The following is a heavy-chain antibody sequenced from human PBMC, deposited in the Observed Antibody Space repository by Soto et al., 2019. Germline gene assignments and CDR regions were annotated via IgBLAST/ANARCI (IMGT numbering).Heavy chain of an antibody. Sequence: GGSLRLSCAASGFTFSSSGMHWVRQPPGKGLEWVAVIWYDGSNKYYADSVRGRSTISRDNSKNTLYLQMNSLRPEDTAVYYCARERGYSGYDSGWFDPWGQGTLVTVSS. J-gene: IGHJ5*02. V-gene: IGHV3-33*01. CDR1: GFTFSSSG. CDR3: ARERGYSGYDSGWFDP. CDR2: IWYDGSNK. D-gene: IGHD5-12*01.